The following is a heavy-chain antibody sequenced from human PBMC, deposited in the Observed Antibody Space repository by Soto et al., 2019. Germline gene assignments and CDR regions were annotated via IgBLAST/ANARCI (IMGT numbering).Heavy chain of an antibody. Sequence: ASVKSSCKGSGYTFTCCGLSWARLAPGKGLAWMGWIRAYNGNTNYAQKLQGRVTMTTDTSTSTAYMELRSLRSDDTAVYYCAREVVFTNGVGYQYFQHWGQGTLVTVSS. CDR2: IRAYNGNT. CDR1: GYTFTCCG. V-gene: IGHV1-18*04. J-gene: IGHJ1*01. CDR3: AREVVFTNGVGYQYFQH. D-gene: IGHD2-8*01.